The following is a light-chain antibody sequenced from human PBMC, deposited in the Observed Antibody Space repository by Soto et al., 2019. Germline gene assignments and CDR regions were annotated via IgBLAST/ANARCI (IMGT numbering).Light chain of an antibody. J-gene: IGKJ5*01. CDR1: QSISSW. CDR2: DAS. Sequence: IQMTQSPSTVSASVGGRVTITCRASQSISSWLAWYQQKRGKAPKLLIYDASSLESGVPSRFSGSGSGTDFNLNISSLQPEDFPTYYCQQSDSSPITLGQLTRLEIK. V-gene: IGKV1-5*01. CDR3: QQSDSSPIT.